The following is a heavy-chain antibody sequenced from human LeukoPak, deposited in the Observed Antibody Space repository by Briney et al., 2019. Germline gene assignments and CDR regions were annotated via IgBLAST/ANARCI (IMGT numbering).Heavy chain of an antibody. CDR1: GFTFNDFA. D-gene: IGHD3-16*01. J-gene: IGHJ3*01. CDR3: ARNLGPFDV. CDR2: IADAGT. Sequence: GGSLRLSCAASGFTFNDFAMTWVRQAPGKGLEWVSTIADAGTYYADSVKGRFIISRDNSKNMLCLQLNSLRADDTAMYYCARNLGPFDVRGHGTMVTVSS. V-gene: IGHV3-23*01.